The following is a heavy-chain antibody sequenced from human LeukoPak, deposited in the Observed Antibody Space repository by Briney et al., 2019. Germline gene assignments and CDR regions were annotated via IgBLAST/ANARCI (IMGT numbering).Heavy chain of an antibody. J-gene: IGHJ4*02. CDR2: ISDDGSNI. Sequence: PGRSLRLSCAASGFTFSGYGIHWVRQAPGKGLEWVAVISDDGSNIYYADSVKGRFTIPRGNSRNTLYLQMNSLRAEDTAVYYCAKDTFRDNSGTYFDDWGQGTLVTVSS. CDR3: AKDTFRDNSGTYFDD. V-gene: IGHV3-30*18. CDR1: GFTFSGYG. D-gene: IGHD4-23*01.